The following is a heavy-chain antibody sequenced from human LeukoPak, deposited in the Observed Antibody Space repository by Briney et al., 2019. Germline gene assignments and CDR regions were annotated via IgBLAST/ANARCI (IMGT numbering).Heavy chain of an antibody. D-gene: IGHD4-17*01. J-gene: IGHJ4*02. CDR2: ITSTGSTK. CDR3: ARGGKTTVTY. V-gene: IGHV3-11*01. CDR1: GFTFSDYY. Sequence: GGSLRLSCAASGFTFSDYYMTWIRQAPGKGLEWISYITSTGSTKYYADSVKGRFTISRDNAKDSLYLQMNSLRVEDTAVYYCARGGKTTVTYWGQGTLVTVSS.